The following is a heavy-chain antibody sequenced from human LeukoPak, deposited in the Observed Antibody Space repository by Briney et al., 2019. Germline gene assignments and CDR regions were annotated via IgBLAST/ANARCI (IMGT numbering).Heavy chain of an antibody. Sequence: ASETLSLTCAVYGGSFSGYYWSWNRQPPGKGLEWIGEINHSGSTNYNPSLKSRVTISVDTSKNQFSLKLSSVTAADTAVYYRAGSTSRFPYYYYGMDVWGQGTTVTVSS. CDR1: GGSFSGYY. CDR2: INHSGST. J-gene: IGHJ6*02. CDR3: AGSTSRFPYYYYGMDV. V-gene: IGHV4-34*01. D-gene: IGHD2-2*01.